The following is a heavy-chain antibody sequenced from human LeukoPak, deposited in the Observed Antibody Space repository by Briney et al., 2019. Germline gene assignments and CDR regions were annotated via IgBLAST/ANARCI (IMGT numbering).Heavy chain of an antibody. V-gene: IGHV3-7*01. J-gene: IGHJ4*02. CDR2: IKQDGSEK. CDR3: ARTPGNGLLGYCSSTSCYPYYFDY. Sequence: GGSLRLSCAASGFTFSSYWMSWVRQAPGKGLEWVANIKQDGSEKYYVDSVKGRFTISRDNAKNSLYLQMNSLRAEDTAVYYCARTPGNGLLGYCSSTSCYPYYFDYWGQGTLVTVSS. D-gene: IGHD2-2*01. CDR1: GFTFSSYW.